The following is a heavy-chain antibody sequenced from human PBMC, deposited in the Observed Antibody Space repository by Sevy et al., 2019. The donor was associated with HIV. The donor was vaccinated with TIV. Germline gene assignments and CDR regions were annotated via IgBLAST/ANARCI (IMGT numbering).Heavy chain of an antibody. CDR1: GGTFSRHA. V-gene: IGHV1-69*13. CDR2: IIPIFGRG. D-gene: IGHD2-2*01. CDR3: AKGRDDIVAVPAVRLYYQNGMDV. J-gene: IGHJ6*02. Sequence: ASVKVSCKASGGTFSRHAISWVRQAPGQGLEWMGGIIPIFGRGNYAQKFLGRVTITADESTSTVYMELSSLRSDETAVYYCAKGRDDIVAVPAVRLYYQNGMDVWGQGTTVTVSS.